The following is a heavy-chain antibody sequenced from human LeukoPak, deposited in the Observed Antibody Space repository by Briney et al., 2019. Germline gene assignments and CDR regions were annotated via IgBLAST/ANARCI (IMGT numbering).Heavy chain of an antibody. V-gene: IGHV4-34*01. J-gene: IGHJ6*03. CDR3: ARDRIARIAAVQSPHYYYYYMDV. CDR2: INHSGST. Sequence: SETLSLTCTVSGGSFRGDYYWAWIRQPPGKGLEWIGEINHSGSTNYNPSLKSRVTMSVDTSKNQFSLKLSSVTAADTAVYYCARDRIARIAAVQSPHYYYYYMDVWGKGTTVTISS. D-gene: IGHD6-13*01. CDR1: GGSFRGDYY.